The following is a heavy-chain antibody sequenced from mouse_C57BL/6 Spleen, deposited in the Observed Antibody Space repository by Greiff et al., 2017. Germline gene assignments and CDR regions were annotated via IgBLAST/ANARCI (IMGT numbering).Heavy chain of an antibody. Sequence: EVMLVQSGGGLVKPGGSLKLSCAASGFTFSSYTMSWVRQTPEKRLEWVATISGGGGNTYYPDSVKGRFTISRDNAKNTLYLQMSSLRSEDTAFYYCSELGRFAYWGQGTLVTVSA. CDR1: GFTFSSYT. CDR2: ISGGGGNT. CDR3: SELGRFAY. J-gene: IGHJ3*01. V-gene: IGHV5-9*01.